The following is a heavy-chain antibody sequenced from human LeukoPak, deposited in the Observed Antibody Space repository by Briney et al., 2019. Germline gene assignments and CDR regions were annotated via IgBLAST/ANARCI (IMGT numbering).Heavy chain of an antibody. Sequence: SVKVSCKASGGTFSSYANSWVRQAPGQGLEWMGGIIPIFGTANYAQKFQGRVTITADKSTSTAYMELSSLRSEDTAVYYCARALLWFGELSNWFDPWGQGTLVTVSS. D-gene: IGHD3-10*01. V-gene: IGHV1-69*06. CDR3: ARALLWFGELSNWFDP. CDR2: IIPIFGTA. CDR1: GGTFSSYA. J-gene: IGHJ5*02.